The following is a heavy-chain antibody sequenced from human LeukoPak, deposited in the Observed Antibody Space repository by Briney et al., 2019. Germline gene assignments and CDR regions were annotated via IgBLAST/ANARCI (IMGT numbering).Heavy chain of an antibody. V-gene: IGHV1-24*01. CDR3: ALASDYYDSSGYYLEI. CDR2: LVPENYQT. Sequence: ASVKVSCKVSGESITELGMHWVRQSPGKGLEWTGGLVPENYQTIYAQDFQGRVTMTEDTSTDTAYMELSSLRSEDTAIYYCALASDYYDSSGYYLEIWGQGTLVTVSA. CDR1: GESITELG. D-gene: IGHD3-22*01. J-gene: IGHJ3*02.